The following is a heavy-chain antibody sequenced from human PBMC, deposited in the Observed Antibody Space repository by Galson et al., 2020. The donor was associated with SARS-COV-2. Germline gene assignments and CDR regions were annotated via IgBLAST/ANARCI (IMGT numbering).Heavy chain of an antibody. V-gene: IGHV1-69*13. CDR2: IIPIFGTA. CDR3: ARNPSITIQRAFDI. J-gene: IGHJ3*02. CDR1: GGTFSSYA. Sequence: SVKVSCKASGGTFSSYAISWVRQAPGQGLEWMGGIIPIFGTANYAQKFQGRVTITADESTSTAYMELSSLRSEDTAVYYCARNPSITIQRAFDIWGQGTMVTVSS. D-gene: IGHD3-10*01.